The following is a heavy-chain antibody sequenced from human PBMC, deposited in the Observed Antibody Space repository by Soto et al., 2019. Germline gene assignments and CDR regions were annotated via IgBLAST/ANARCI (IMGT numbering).Heavy chain of an antibody. V-gene: IGHV1-2*02. J-gene: IGHJ6*02. CDR2: INTDSGDT. CDR3: TRGTGFWSGYYRYYGMDV. D-gene: IGHD3-3*01. Sequence: PVKVSCKASGYSFAGYLLHWVRQAPGQGLEWMGWINTDSGDTKYARKFQGRVTMTRDTSTSTGYMELSSLRSDDTAVYHCTRGTGFWSGYYRYYGMDVWGQGTTVTVSS. CDR1: GYSFAGYL.